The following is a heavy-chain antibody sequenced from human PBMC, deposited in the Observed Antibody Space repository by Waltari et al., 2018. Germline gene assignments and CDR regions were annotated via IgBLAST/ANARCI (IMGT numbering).Heavy chain of an antibody. Sequence: EVQLVESGGGLVQPGGSLRLSCAASGFTFSSYWMSWVRQAPGKGLEWVANIKQDGSEKYYVDSVKGRFTISRDNAKNSLYLQMNSLRAEDTAVYYCASVMTHYDFWSGPDYNWFDPWGQGTLVTVSS. D-gene: IGHD3-3*01. CDR3: ASVMTHYDFWSGPDYNWFDP. J-gene: IGHJ5*02. CDR1: GFTFSSYW. CDR2: IKQDGSEK. V-gene: IGHV3-7*01.